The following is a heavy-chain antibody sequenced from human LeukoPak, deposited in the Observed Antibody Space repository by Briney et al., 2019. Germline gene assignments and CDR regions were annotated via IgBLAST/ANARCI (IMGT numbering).Heavy chain of an antibody. D-gene: IGHD5-18*01. V-gene: IGHV3-23*01. J-gene: IGHJ4*02. Sequence: GGSLRLSCAASGFTFSNFAMSWVRQAPGKGLEWVSAISGSGGSTYYADSVKGRFTISRDNSKNTLYLQMNSLRAEDTAVYYCAKGKDSYGSLPFDYWGQGTLVTVSS. CDR1: GFTFSNFA. CDR3: AKGKDSYGSLPFDY. CDR2: ISGSGGST.